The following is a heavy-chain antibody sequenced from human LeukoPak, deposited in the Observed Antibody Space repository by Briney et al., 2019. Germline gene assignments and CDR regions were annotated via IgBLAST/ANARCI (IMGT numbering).Heavy chain of an antibody. V-gene: IGHV4-59*01. CDR1: GGSISSYR. CDR2: IYYSGST. J-gene: IGHJ4*02. D-gene: IGHD3-22*01. CDR3: ARGYYYHSSGFDY. Sequence: PSETLSLTCTVSGGSISSYRWTWIRQPPGKGLEWIGYIYYSGSTNYNPSLKSRVTISVDTSKNQFSLKLSSVTAADTAVYYCARGYYYHSSGFDYWGQGTLVTVSS.